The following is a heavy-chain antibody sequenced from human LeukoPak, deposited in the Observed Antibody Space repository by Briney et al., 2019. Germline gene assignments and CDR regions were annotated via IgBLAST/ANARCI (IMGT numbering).Heavy chain of an antibody. CDR1: GGSLSSYY. CDR2: VHSSGST. J-gene: IGHJ3*02. CDR3: ARGRLGDYGGIVAFDI. V-gene: IGHV4-4*07. D-gene: IGHD4-23*01. Sequence: SETLSLTCTVSGGSLSSYYWSWIRQPAGKGLEYIGRVHSSGSTNYNPSLKSRVAMSVDTSKNQFSLKLSSVTAADTAVYYCARGRLGDYGGIVAFDIWGQGTMVTVSS.